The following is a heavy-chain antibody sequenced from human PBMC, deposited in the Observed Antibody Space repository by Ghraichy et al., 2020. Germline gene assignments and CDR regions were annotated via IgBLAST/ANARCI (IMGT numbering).Heavy chain of an antibody. V-gene: IGHV4-39*01. CDR1: GGSISSSSYY. J-gene: IGHJ4*02. D-gene: IGHD1-26*01. CDR3: ARPDSPSGSYREGFDY. CDR2: IYYSGST. Sequence: SETLSLTCTVSGGSISSSSYYWGWIRQPPGKGLEWIGSIYYSGSTYYNPSLKSRVTISVDTSKNQFSLKLSSVTAADTAVYYCARPDSPSGSYREGFDYWGQGTLVTVSS.